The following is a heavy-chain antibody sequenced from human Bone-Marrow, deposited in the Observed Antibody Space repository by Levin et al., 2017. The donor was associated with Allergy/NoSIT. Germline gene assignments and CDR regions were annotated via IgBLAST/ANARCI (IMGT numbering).Heavy chain of an antibody. J-gene: IGHJ3*02. CDR1: GFTFSKVW. CDR3: SKLNTVNAFDM. D-gene: IGHD4-11*01. CDR2: IKSNTAGGTT. V-gene: IGHV3-15*01. Sequence: GGSLRLSCEDSGFTFSKVWMNWVRQAPGKGLEWVGRIKSNTAGGTTDYAAPVKGRFTISRDDSKNTLYLQMYSLKTEDTAVYYCSKLNTVNAFDMWGQGKMVNVSS.